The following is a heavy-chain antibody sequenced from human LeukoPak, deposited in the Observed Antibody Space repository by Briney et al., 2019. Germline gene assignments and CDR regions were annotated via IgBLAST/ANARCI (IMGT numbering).Heavy chain of an antibody. J-gene: IGHJ4*02. V-gene: IGHV4-4*07. CDR2: VHASGST. D-gene: IGHD1-26*01. Sequence: SETLSLTCTVSGGSISSYYWNWIRQPAGKGLEWVGRVHASGSTNYNPSLKSRVTVSVDTSKNQFSLKLSSVTAADTAVYYCASWYSGSYYVFDYWGQGTLVTVSS. CDR3: ASWYSGSYYVFDY. CDR1: GGSISSYY.